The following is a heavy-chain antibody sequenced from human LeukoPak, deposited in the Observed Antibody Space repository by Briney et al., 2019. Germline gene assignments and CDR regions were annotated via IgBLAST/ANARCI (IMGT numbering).Heavy chain of an antibody. CDR2: LNPNSGTT. Sequence: ASVKVSCKASGYTFTSYDINWVRQATGQGLEWMGWLNPNSGTTGYAQKFQGRVSMTRNTSISTAYMELSSLRSEDTAVYFCAREYDILTERDYWGQGTLVTVSS. CDR1: GYTFTSYD. V-gene: IGHV1-8*01. CDR3: AREYDILTERDY. D-gene: IGHD3-9*01. J-gene: IGHJ4*02.